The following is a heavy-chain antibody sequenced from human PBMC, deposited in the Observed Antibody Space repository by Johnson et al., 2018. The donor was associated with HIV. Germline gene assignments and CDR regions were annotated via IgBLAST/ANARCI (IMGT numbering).Heavy chain of an antibody. CDR3: IPDCGGNGYLLYDAFDM. Sequence: EVQLVESGGGLVKPGGSLILSCVGSGFTFSYAWMTWVRQAPGQGLEWVGRIKSEIDGGTTDYAAHVKGRFTISRDDSKTTLYLQMNSLTIEDTAVYYCIPDCGGNGYLLYDAFDMWGQGTMVTVSS. D-gene: IGHD2-21*01. CDR1: GFTFSYAW. V-gene: IGHV3-15*01. J-gene: IGHJ3*02. CDR2: IKSEIDGGTT.